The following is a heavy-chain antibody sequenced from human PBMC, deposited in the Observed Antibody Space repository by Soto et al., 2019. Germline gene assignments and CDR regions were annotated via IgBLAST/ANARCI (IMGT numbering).Heavy chain of an antibody. V-gene: IGHV1-69*13. CDR1: GGTFNKHA. CDR3: ARQFDYDASGYYYAY. CDR2: ITPLFGTP. Sequence: SVKVSCKASGGTFNKHAIDWVRQAPGQGLEWMGGITPLFGTPNYAQRFQGRVTISADEVTSTAYMELRSLRSDDTGVYYCARQFDYDASGYYYAYWGKGNLVTVST. J-gene: IGHJ4*02. D-gene: IGHD3-22*01.